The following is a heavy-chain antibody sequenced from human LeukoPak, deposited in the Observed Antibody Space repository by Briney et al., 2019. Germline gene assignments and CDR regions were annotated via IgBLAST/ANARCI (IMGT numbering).Heavy chain of an antibody. Sequence: GGSLRLXCAASGFTFSSYSMNWARQAPGKGLEWVSAISSSSSYIYYADSVKGRFTISRDNAKNSLYLQMNSLRAEDTAVYYCARDYYYDSGGYYSNFDYWGRGTLVTVSS. CDR3: ARDYYYDSGGYYSNFDY. CDR1: GFTFSSYS. CDR2: ISSSSSYI. J-gene: IGHJ4*02. D-gene: IGHD3-22*01. V-gene: IGHV3-21*01.